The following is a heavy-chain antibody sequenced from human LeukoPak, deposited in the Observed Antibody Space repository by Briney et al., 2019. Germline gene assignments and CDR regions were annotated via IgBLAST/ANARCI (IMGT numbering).Heavy chain of an antibody. V-gene: IGHV4-39*01. CDR1: GGSISSSTYY. CDR3: ARGSPYHN. J-gene: IGHJ4*02. D-gene: IGHD2-15*01. CDR2: IYYSGST. Sequence: SETLSLTCTVSGGSISSSTYYWGWIRQPPGKGLEWIGSIYYSGSTYYNPSLKSRVTMSVDTSKNQFSLRLSSVTAADTAVYYCARGSPYHNWGQGTLVTVSS.